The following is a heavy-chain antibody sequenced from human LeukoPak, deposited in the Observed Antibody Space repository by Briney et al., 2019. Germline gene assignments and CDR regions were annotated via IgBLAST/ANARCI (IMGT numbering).Heavy chain of an antibody. D-gene: IGHD6-13*01. J-gene: IGHJ4*02. CDR3: ARGAATGPTLGLDY. V-gene: IGHV4-59*01. Sequence: SETLSLTCTASGGSISSYYWSWIRQPPGKGLEWIGYIYYSGSTNYNPSLKSRVTISVDTSKNQFSLKLSSVTAADTAVYYCARGAATGPTLGLDYWGQGTLVTVSS. CDR1: GGSISSYY. CDR2: IYYSGST.